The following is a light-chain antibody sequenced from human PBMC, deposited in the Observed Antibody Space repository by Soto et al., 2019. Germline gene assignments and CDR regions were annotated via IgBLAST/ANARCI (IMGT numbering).Light chain of an antibody. CDR2: EVS. J-gene: IGLJ3*02. V-gene: IGLV2-14*01. Sequence: QSALTQPASVSGSPGQSITISCTGTSSDVGAYIYVSWYQQHPGKAPKLLIYEVSNRPSGVSNRFSGSKSGNTASLTISGLQAEDEANYYCSSYTSSITWVFGGGTKLTVL. CDR1: SSDVGAYIY. CDR3: SSYTSSITWV.